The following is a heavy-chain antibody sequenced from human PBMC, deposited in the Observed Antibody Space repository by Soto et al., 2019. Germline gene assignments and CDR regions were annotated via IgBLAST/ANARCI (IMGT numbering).Heavy chain of an antibody. CDR2: IYDNGAT. CDR1: VFSVRNNF. Sequence: PGGSLRLSCSPSVFSVRNNFMTWVRQAPGRGLEWVSIIYDNGATSYADSVRGRFTVSRDEVKNTLYLQMNSLRVEDTAVYYCARDRRIDNGYYHHYYGIDVWGHGTTVTVSS. CDR3: ARDRRIDNGYYHHYYGIDV. D-gene: IGHD1-1*01. J-gene: IGHJ6*02. V-gene: IGHV3-53*01.